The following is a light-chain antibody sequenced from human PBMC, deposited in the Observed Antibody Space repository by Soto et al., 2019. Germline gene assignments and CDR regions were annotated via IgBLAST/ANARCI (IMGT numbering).Light chain of an antibody. J-gene: IGKJ1*01. CDR1: QSVLYSANIKNC. CDR2: WAS. CDR3: QQYYSTPRT. Sequence: DIVMTQSPDSLAVSLGERATINCKSSQSVLYSANIKNCLAWYQQKPGQPPKLLLYWASTRESGVPDRFSGSGSGTDFTLTISSLQAEDVAVYYCQQYYSTPRTFGQGTKVEIK. V-gene: IGKV4-1*01.